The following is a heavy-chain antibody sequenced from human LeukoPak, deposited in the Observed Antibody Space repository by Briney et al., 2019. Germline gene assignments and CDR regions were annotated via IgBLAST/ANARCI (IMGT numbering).Heavy chain of an antibody. Sequence: GGSLRLSCAASGFSFSRYSMNWVRQAPGKGLEWVSCISSSSSYKYYADSVKGRFTISRDNSKNTLYLQMNSLRAEDTAVYYCARALGYCSSTSCYDNWFDPWGQGTLVTVSS. CDR2: ISSSSSYK. D-gene: IGHD2-2*01. V-gene: IGHV3-21*04. CDR1: GFSFSRYS. CDR3: ARALGYCSSTSCYDNWFDP. J-gene: IGHJ5*02.